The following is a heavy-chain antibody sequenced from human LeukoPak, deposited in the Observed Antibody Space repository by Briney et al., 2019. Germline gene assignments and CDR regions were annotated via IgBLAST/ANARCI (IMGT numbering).Heavy chain of an antibody. J-gene: IGHJ6*02. CDR1: GYTFTSYY. Sequence: VASVKVSCKASGYTFTSYYMHWVRQAPGQGLEWMGIINPSGGSTSYAQKFQGRVTMTRDTSTRTVYMELSSLRSEDTAVYYCARVGDIVVVPAAEGYGMDVWGQGTTVTVSS. D-gene: IGHD2-2*01. CDR2: INPSGGST. V-gene: IGHV1-46*01. CDR3: ARVGDIVVVPAAEGYGMDV.